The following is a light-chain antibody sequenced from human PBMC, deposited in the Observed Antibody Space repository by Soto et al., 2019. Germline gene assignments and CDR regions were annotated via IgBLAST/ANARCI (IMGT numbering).Light chain of an antibody. Sequence: QSVLTQPASVSGSPGQSITISCTGTGSDVGGYSYVSWYQHHPGKAPKIMIYEVSNRPSGVSSRFSGSKSGNTASLTISGLQAEDEADYYCSSYTRSNTYVFGTGTKVTVL. V-gene: IGLV2-14*01. CDR1: GSDVGGYSY. CDR2: EVS. CDR3: SSYTRSNTYV. J-gene: IGLJ1*01.